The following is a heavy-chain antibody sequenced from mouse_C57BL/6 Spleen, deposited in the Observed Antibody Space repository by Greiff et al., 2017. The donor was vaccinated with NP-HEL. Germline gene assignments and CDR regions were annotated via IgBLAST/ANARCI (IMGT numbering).Heavy chain of an antibody. Sequence: EVKLVESGGGLVQPKGSLKLSCAASGFSFNTYAMNWVRQAPGKGLEWVARIRSKSNNYATYYADSVKDRFTISRDDSESMLYLQMNNLKTEDTAMYYCVREGIYSWFAYWGQGTLVTVSA. CDR2: IRSKSNNYAT. D-gene: IGHD2-1*01. CDR1: GFSFNTYA. J-gene: IGHJ3*01. V-gene: IGHV10-1*01. CDR3: VREGIYSWFAY.